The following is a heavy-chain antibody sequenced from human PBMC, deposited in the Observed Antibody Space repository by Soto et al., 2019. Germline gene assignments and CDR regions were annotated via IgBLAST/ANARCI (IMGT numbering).Heavy chain of an antibody. J-gene: IGHJ5*02. V-gene: IGHV4-4*02. Sequence: PSETLSLTCAVSGGSISSSNWWSWVRQPPGKGLEWIGEIYHSGSTNYNPSLKSRVTISVDKSKNQFSLKLSSVTAADTAVYYCARARSEGITMVRGVLSDNWFDPWGQGTLVTVSS. CDR2: IYHSGST. CDR3: ARARSEGITMVRGVLSDNWFDP. CDR1: GGSISSSNW. D-gene: IGHD3-10*01.